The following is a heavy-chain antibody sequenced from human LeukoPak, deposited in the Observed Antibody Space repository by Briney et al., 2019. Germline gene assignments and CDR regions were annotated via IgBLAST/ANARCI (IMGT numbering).Heavy chain of an antibody. D-gene: IGHD5-18*01. CDR1: GFTFTSSA. CDR2: IVVGSGNT. CDR3: ARDLGSYGLWGNGNYYYYGMDV. V-gene: IGHV1-58*02. Sequence: SVKVSCKASGFTFTSSAMQWVRQARGQRLEWIGWIVVGSGNTNYAQKFQERVTITRDMSTSTAYMELSSLRSEDTAVYYCARDLGSYGLWGNGNYYYYGMDVWGQGTTVTVSS. J-gene: IGHJ6*02.